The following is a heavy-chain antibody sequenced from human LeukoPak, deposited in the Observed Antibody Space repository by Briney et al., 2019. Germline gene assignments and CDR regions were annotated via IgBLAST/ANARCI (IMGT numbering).Heavy chain of an antibody. CDR3: AKVAYSSSWYYFDY. V-gene: IGHV3-21*01. CDR2: ISSSSSDM. CDR1: EFSFSRFG. D-gene: IGHD6-13*01. Sequence: PGGSLRLSCAVSEFSFSRFGMTWVRQAPGKGLEWFSSISSSSSDMYYVDSVKRRFTISRDNSKNSLYLQMNSLRAEDTAVYYCAKVAYSSSWYYFDYWGQGTLVTVSS. J-gene: IGHJ4*02.